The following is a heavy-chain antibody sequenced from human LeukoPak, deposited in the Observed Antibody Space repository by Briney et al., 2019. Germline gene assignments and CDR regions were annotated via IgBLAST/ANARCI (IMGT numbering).Heavy chain of an antibody. Sequence: SETLSLTCNVSGDSITSGAFYWAWIRQSPGKGLEWIGIVYYSGSTQYNPSLRGRVSISMDKTKNQFSLNLNSVSVTDTAIYYCARRDYAAWFDPWGQGTLVTVSS. CDR1: GDSITSGAFY. D-gene: IGHD4/OR15-4a*01. J-gene: IGHJ5*02. CDR2: VYYSGST. V-gene: IGHV4-39*01. CDR3: ARRDYAAWFDP.